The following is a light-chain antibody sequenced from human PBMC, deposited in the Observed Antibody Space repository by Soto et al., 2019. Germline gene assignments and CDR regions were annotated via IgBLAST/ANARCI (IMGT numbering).Light chain of an antibody. CDR1: SSNIGSTYD. J-gene: IGLJ1*01. Sequence: QPVLTQPPSVSGAPGQRVTISCTGGSSNIGSTYDVQWYQQLPGTAPKLLIHGNTDRPSGVPDRFSGSKSGTSASLAITGLQADDEADYYCQSYDDSLSVHYVFGTGTKLTVL. CDR2: GNT. V-gene: IGLV1-40*01. CDR3: QSYDDSLSVHYV.